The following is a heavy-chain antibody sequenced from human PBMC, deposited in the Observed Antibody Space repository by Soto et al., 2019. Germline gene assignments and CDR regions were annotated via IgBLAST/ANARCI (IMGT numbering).Heavy chain of an antibody. CDR3: ARAYNFLRFLDIMGYYYGMDV. CDR2: IIPIFGTA. J-gene: IGHJ6*02. CDR1: GCTFSSYA. D-gene: IGHD3-3*01. Sequence: SVKLSCKASGCTFSSYAISWVRQAPGQGLEWMGGIIPIFGTANYAQKFQGRVTITADESTSTAYMELSSLRSEDTAVYYCARAYNFLRFLDIMGYYYGMDVWGQGTTVTVSS. V-gene: IGHV1-69*13.